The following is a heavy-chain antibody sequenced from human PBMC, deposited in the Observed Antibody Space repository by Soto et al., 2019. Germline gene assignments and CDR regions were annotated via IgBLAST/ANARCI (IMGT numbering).Heavy chain of an antibody. CDR1: GFTVSNNY. J-gene: IGHJ4*02. Sequence: GGSLRLSCAASGFTVSNNYMSWVRQAPGKGLECVSVIYTGGRTYYADSVKGRFTISRDNSKNTLYLQMNSLRAEDTALYYCAAQGDYDFWSGRGYWGQGTLVTVSS. D-gene: IGHD3-3*01. CDR2: IYTGGRT. CDR3: AAQGDYDFWSGRGY. V-gene: IGHV3-66*01.